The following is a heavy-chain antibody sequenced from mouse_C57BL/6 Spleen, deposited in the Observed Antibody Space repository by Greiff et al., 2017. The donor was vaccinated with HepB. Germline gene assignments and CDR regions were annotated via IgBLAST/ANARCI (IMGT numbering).Heavy chain of an antibody. CDR1: GYSITSGYY. Sequence: EVKLQESGPGLVKPSQSLSLTCSVTGYSITSGYYWNWIRQFPGNKLEWMGYISYDGSNNYNPSLKNRISITRDTSKNQFFLKLNSVTTEDTATYYCASSYDYDLYFDYWGQGTTLTVSS. CDR2: ISYDGSN. V-gene: IGHV3-6*01. CDR3: ASSYDYDLYFDY. J-gene: IGHJ2*01. D-gene: IGHD2-4*01.